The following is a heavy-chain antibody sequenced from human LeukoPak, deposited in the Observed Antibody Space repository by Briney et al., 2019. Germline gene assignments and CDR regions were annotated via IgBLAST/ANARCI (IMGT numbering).Heavy chain of an antibody. V-gene: IGHV4-61*01. CDR3: ARGDYSGGFGELLL. CDR1: GGSVSSGSYY. D-gene: IGHD3-10*01. Sequence: SETLSLTCTVSGGSVSSGSYYWRWLRQPPGKGLEWIGYIYYSGSTNYNPSLKSRFTISVDTSKNQFSLKLSSVTAADTAVYYCARGDYSGGFGELLLWGQGTLVTVSS. CDR2: IYYSGST. J-gene: IGHJ4*02.